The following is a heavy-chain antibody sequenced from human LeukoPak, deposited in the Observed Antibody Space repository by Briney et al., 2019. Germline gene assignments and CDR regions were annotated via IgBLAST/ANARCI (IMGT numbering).Heavy chain of an antibody. V-gene: IGHV3-7*01. Sequence: GGSLRLSCAASGFTFSSYWMSWVRQAPGRGLEWVANIKQDGSEKYYVDSVKGRFTISRDNAKNSLYLQMNSLRAEDTAVYYCARQSYCSGGSCYPYYFDYWGQGTLVTVSS. CDR3: ARQSYCSGGSCYPYYFDY. CDR1: GFTFSSYW. J-gene: IGHJ4*02. D-gene: IGHD2-15*01. CDR2: IKQDGSEK.